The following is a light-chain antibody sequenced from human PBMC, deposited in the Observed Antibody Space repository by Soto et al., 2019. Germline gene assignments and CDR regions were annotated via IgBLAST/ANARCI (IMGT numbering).Light chain of an antibody. V-gene: IGKV3-20*01. Sequence: EIVLTPFAGTPSKSQGERATLSCRASQSVSSSYLAWYQQKPGQAPRLRIYGASSRATGIPDRVSGSGSGTDFTLTISRLVPEAFAVYYCQQYGSAPAITFGGETEVDIK. CDR2: GAS. J-gene: IGKJ4*01. CDR1: QSVSSSY. CDR3: QQYGSAPAIT.